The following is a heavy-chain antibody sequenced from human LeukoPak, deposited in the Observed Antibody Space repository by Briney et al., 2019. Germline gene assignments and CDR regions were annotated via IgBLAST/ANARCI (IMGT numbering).Heavy chain of an antibody. CDR3: ARDLAEWSGYYYYYYMDV. CDR1: GGSISSGGYY. D-gene: IGHD3-3*01. Sequence: SQTLSLTCTVSGGSISSGGYYWSWLRQHPGKGLEWIGYIYYSGSTYYNPSLKSRVTMSVDTSKNQFSLKLSSVTAADTAVYYCARDLAEWSGYYYYYYMDVWGKGTTVTVSS. J-gene: IGHJ6*03. CDR2: IYYSGST. V-gene: IGHV4-31*03.